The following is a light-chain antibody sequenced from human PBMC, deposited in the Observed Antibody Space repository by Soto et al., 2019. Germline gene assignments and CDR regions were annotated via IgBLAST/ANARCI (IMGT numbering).Light chain of an antibody. CDR1: QSVSSN. CDR2: GAS. Sequence: EVVLTQSPATLSVSPGEGVTLSCRASQSVSSNLAWYQQKPGQAPRLLIYGASTRATGIPARFSGSGSGTDFTLTISSLEPEDFAVYYCQQRSSWPPTITFGQGTRLEIK. CDR3: QQRSSWPPTIT. V-gene: IGKV3-11*01. J-gene: IGKJ5*01.